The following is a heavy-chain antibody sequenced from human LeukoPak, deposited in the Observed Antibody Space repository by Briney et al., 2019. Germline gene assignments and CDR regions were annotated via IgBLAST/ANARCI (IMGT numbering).Heavy chain of an antibody. V-gene: IGHV1-8*01. D-gene: IGHD4-11*01. J-gene: IGHJ4*02. CDR3: ARGYSNYDPAFDY. CDR1: GYTFTSYD. CDR2: MNPNSGNT. Sequence: ASVKVSCKASGYTFTSYDINWVRQATGQGLEWMGWMNPNSGNTGYAQKFQGRVTMTRNTSISTAYMELSCLRSEDTAVYYCARGYSNYDPAFDYWGQGTLVTVSS.